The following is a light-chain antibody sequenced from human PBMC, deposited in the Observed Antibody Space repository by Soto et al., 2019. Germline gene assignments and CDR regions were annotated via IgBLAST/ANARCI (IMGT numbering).Light chain of an antibody. CDR3: RQYGSSQYT. V-gene: IGKV3-20*01. Sequence: EIVLTQSPGTLSLSPGERATLSCRASQSVSSSYLAWYQQKPGQAPRLLIYGASSRATGIPDRFSGSGSGKEFTLTISRLETEDFAVYYCRQYGSSQYTFGQGTKLEIK. CDR2: GAS. CDR1: QSVSSSY. J-gene: IGKJ2*01.